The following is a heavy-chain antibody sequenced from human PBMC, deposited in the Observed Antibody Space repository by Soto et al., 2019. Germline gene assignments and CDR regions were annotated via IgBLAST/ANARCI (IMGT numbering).Heavy chain of an antibody. J-gene: IGHJ5*02. CDR3: AGYHWNYYCDP. D-gene: IGHD1-7*01. CDR2: IYHSGST. CDR1: GGSVRDGSYY. V-gene: IGHV4-61*01. Sequence: SETLSLTCTVSGGSVRDGSYYWAWLRQPPGKGLEWIGHIYHSGSTIYNPSLKSRVTISIDTSQSQFSLHLNSMTAADTAVYYCAGYHWNYYCDPWGQGTLVTVS.